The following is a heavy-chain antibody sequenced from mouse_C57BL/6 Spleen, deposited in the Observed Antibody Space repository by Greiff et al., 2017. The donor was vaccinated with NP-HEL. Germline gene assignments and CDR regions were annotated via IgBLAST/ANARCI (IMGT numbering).Heavy chain of an antibody. CDR2: INPNNGGT. CDR1: GYTFTDYY. J-gene: IGHJ3*01. Sequence: EVQLQQSGPELVKPGASVKISCKASGYTFTDYYMNWVKQSHGKSLEWIGDINPNNGGTSYNQKFKGKATLTVDKSSSTAYMELRSLTSEDSAVYYCARERNYYGSSYGFAYWGQGTLVTVSA. V-gene: IGHV1-26*01. D-gene: IGHD1-1*01. CDR3: ARERNYYGSSYGFAY.